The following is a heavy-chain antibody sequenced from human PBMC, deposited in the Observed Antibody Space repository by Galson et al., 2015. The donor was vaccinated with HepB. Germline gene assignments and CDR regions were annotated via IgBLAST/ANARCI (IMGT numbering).Heavy chain of an antibody. CDR1: GGSVRSDSYY. Sequence: ETLSLTCTVSGGSVRSDSYYWSWIRQPPGKGLEWIGYIYYSGSTNYNPSLKSRVTISVDTSKNQFSLKLSSVTAADTAVYYCARMATTVTPRVPYFFHYWGQGTLVTVSS. V-gene: IGHV4-61*01. D-gene: IGHD4-17*01. CDR3: ARMATTVTPRVPYFFHY. J-gene: IGHJ4*02. CDR2: IYYSGST.